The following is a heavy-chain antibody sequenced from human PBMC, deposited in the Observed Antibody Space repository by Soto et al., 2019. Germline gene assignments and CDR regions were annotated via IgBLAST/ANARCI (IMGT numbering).Heavy chain of an antibody. D-gene: IGHD4-17*01. V-gene: IGHV3-23*01. Sequence: PGVSLRICCAASGFTFISYAMTWVRQAPGKGLEWVSGVSGTGGIAYYADSVKGRFTISRDKSTNTLYLHMNSLRAEDTAVYYCARGSAYSDYDLEYWGQGALVTVSS. CDR2: VSGTGGIA. CDR3: ARGSAYSDYDLEY. J-gene: IGHJ4*02. CDR1: GFTFISYA.